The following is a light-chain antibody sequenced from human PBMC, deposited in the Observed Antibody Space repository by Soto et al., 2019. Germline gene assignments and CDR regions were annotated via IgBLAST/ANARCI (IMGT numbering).Light chain of an antibody. Sequence: DIQMTQSPTSLSASAGDRVTITCQASQDIKDYLNWYQQKPGKAPNLLIYDASNLEAGVPSRFRGSGSGTQFTLTINGRQPEDVAIYYCQQSENPASSTFGPGTKVDLK. CDR3: QQSENPASST. V-gene: IGKV1-33*01. CDR2: DAS. J-gene: IGKJ3*01. CDR1: QDIKDY.